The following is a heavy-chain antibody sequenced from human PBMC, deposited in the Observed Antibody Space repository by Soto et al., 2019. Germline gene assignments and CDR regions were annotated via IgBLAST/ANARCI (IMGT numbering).Heavy chain of an antibody. CDR3: ASSYFYDSGGYYPFDY. CDR2: ISDDGNTK. Sequence: GGSLILSCGASGFTFSTYSMYWVRQAPGRGLEWVAVISDDGNTKYYADSVKGRFTISRDNSRNTLYLQIYSLRAEDAAVYYCASSYFYDSGGYYPFDYWGQGTRVTVSS. CDR1: GFTFSTYS. D-gene: IGHD3-22*01. J-gene: IGHJ4*02. V-gene: IGHV3-30-3*01.